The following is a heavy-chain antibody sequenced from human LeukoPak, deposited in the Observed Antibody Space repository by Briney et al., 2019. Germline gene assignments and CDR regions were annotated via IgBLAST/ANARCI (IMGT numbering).Heavy chain of an antibody. CDR2: ISYDGSNK. V-gene: IGHV3-30*18. CDR3: AKDRGGYGSGSPLGY. D-gene: IGHD3-10*01. CDR1: GFTFSSYD. J-gene: IGHJ4*02. Sequence: PGGSLRLSCAASGFTFSSYDMHWVRQAPGKGLEWVAVISYDGSNKYYADSVKGRFTISRDNSKNTLYLQMNSLRAEDTAVYYCAKDRGGYGSGSPLGYWGQGTLVTVSS.